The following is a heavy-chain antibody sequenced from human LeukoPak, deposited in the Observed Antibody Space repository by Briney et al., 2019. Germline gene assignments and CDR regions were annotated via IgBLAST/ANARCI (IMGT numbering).Heavy chain of an antibody. Sequence: SETLSLTCTVSGGSISSHYWSWIRQPPGKGLEWIGYIYYSGSTNYNPSLKSRVTISVDTSKNQFSLKLSSVAAADTAVYYCARADLEWLLYFDYWGQGTLVTVSS. CDR3: ARADLEWLLYFDY. V-gene: IGHV4-59*11. CDR1: GGSISSHY. D-gene: IGHD3-3*01. CDR2: IYYSGST. J-gene: IGHJ4*02.